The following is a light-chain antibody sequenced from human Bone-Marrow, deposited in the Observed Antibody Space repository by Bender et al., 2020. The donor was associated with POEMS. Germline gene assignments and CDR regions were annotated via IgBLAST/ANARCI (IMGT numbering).Light chain of an antibody. J-gene: IGLJ3*02. Sequence: QSALTQPASVSGSPGQSITISCTGTSSDVGAYDYVSWFQHHPGKAPKLMIYAVSNRPSGVSNRFSGSKSGNTASLTISGLQAEDEADYYCQSYDSSLRVGVFGGGTKVTVL. V-gene: IGLV2-14*03. CDR3: QSYDSSLRVGV. CDR2: AVS. CDR1: SSDVGAYDY.